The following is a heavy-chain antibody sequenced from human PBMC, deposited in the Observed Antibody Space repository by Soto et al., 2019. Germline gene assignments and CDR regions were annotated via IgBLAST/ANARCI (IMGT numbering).Heavy chain of an antibody. CDR1: GGSMNSYH. J-gene: IGHJ6*02. CDR2: IQSSGST. CDR3: AKDRLPQTAVAYSYYFGMDV. Sequence: SETLSLTCTVSGGSMNSYHWSWIWQPAGKGLEWIGHIQSSGSTNYNPSLKSRVTMSLDTSKNQFSLRLMSLTAAGTAVYYCAKDRLPQTAVAYSYYFGMDVWGQGTTVTVSS. D-gene: IGHD6-25*01. V-gene: IGHV4-4*07.